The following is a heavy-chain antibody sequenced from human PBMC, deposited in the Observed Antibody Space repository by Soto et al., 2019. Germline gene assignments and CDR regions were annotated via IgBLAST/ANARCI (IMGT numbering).Heavy chain of an antibody. J-gene: IGHJ4*02. CDR2: IYPGDSDT. V-gene: IGHV5-51*01. D-gene: IGHD5-12*01. Sequence: PGESLKISCKGSGYSFTNNWVAWVRQMPGKGLELMGIIYPGDSDTRYSPSFQGQVTISADKSISTAYPQWSSLKASDTARYYCVRSYYSGYSWSCFDSWGQGTLVTVSS. CDR3: VRSYYSGYSWSCFDS. CDR1: GYSFTNNW.